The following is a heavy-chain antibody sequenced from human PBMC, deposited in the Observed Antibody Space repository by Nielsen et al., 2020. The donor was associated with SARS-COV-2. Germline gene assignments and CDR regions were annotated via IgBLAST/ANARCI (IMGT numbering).Heavy chain of an antibody. V-gene: IGHV3-30*03. D-gene: IGHD3-3*02. Sequence: GGSLRLSCAASGFNFNNYGMHWVRQAPGKGLEWVAVISYEGSIKNYADSVKGRFTISRDSSQSTLYLQMNSLKIDDTAVYFCARQGGVFHFRSSYYPAHWGQGTQVTVSS. CDR2: ISYEGSIK. CDR3: ARQGGVFHFRSSYYPAH. J-gene: IGHJ4*02. CDR1: GFNFNNYG.